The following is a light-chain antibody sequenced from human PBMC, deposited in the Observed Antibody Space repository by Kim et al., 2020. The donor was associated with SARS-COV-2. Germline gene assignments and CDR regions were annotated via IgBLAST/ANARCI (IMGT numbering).Light chain of an antibody. Sequence: EIVLTQFPATLSLSPGERATLSCRASQSVSTYLAWYQHKPGQAPRLLIHDASNRATGIPPRFSGSGSGTDFTLTVTSLEPEDFAIYYCQQRSNWPPTFGGGTKVDIK. CDR2: DAS. CDR3: QQRSNWPPT. J-gene: IGKJ4*01. V-gene: IGKV3-11*01. CDR1: QSVSTY.